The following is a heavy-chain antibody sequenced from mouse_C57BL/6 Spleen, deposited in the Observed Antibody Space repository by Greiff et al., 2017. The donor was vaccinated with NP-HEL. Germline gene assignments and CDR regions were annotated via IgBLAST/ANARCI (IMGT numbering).Heavy chain of an antibody. CDR3: ATLYYCLYYYAMDY. CDR1: GFTFSSYA. V-gene: IGHV5-4*01. D-gene: IGHD2-1*01. J-gene: IGHJ4*01. Sequence: EVQGVESGGGLVKPGGSLKLSCAASGFTFSSYAMSWVRQTPEKRLEWVATISDGGSYTYYPDNVKGRFTISRDNAKNNLYLQMSHLKSEDTAMYYCATLYYCLYYYAMDYWCQGTSVTVSS. CDR2: ISDGGSYT.